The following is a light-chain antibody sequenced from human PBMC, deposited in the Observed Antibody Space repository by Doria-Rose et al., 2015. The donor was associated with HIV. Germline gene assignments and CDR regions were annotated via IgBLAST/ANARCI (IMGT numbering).Light chain of an antibody. V-gene: IGKV3-20*01. CDR3: QQYGSSPYT. J-gene: IGKJ2*01. CDR1: QSVSSKY. CDR2: GAS. Sequence: LPPGERATLSCRASQSVSSKYVAWYQQKPGQAPRLLIYGASGRAAGISDRFSGSGSGTDFTLTITRLEPEDFAVFFCQQYGSSPYTFGQGTKLQIK.